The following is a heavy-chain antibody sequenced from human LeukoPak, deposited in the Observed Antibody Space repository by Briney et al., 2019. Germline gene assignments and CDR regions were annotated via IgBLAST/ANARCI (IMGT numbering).Heavy chain of an antibody. CDR2: IKQDGSEK. D-gene: IGHD6-13*01. CDR1: GFTFSSYW. CDR3: ARHNSGSYSSSWYDAFDI. V-gene: IGHV3-7*01. J-gene: IGHJ3*02. Sequence: GGSRRLSCAASGFTFSSYWMSWVRQAPGKGLEWVANIKQDGSEKYYVDSVKGRFTISRDNAKNSLYLQMNSLRAEDTAVYYCARHNSGSYSSSWYDAFDIWGQGTMVTVSS.